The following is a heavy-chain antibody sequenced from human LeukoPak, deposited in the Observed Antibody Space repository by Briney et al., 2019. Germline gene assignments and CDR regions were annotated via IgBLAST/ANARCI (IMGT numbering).Heavy chain of an antibody. V-gene: IGHV3-23*01. D-gene: IGHD3-9*01. CDR3: AKERVLRYFDWADFDY. Sequence: GGSLRLSCAASGFTFSSYGRSWVRHAPGKGLERVSAISGSGGSTYYADSVKGRFTICRVNWYNTLYLQMNSRRAADTAVYYCAKERVLRYFDWADFDYWGQGTLVTVSS. CDR1: GFTFSSYG. J-gene: IGHJ4*02. CDR2: ISGSGGST.